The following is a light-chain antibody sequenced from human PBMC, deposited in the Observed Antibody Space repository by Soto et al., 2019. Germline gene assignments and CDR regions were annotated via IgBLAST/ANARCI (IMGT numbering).Light chain of an antibody. V-gene: IGKV3-11*01. CDR2: DAS. J-gene: IGKJ4*01. Sequence: EIVLTQSPATLYWSAGERATLSCRASQSVSSYLAWYQQKPGQAPRLLIYDASNRATSIPARFSGSGSGTDFTLTISSLEPEDFAVYYCQQRSNWPPLTFGGGTKVEIK. CDR1: QSVSSY. CDR3: QQRSNWPPLT.